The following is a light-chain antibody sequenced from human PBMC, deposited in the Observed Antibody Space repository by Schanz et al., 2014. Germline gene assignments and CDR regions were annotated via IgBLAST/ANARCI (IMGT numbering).Light chain of an antibody. V-gene: IGKV2-28*01. CDR1: QSLLHSNGHNY. CDR3: MHALQGPPVT. CDR2: WAS. Sequence: DIVLTQSPLSLPVTPGEPASISCRSSQSLLHSNGHNYLDWYVQKPGQSPQILIYWASNRASGVPGRFSGSGSGSDFTLKISRVEAEDVGVYYCMHALQGPPVTFGQGTRLEIK. J-gene: IGKJ5*01.